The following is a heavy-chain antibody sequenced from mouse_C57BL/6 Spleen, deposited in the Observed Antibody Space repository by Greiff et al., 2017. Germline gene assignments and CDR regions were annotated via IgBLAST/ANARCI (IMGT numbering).Heavy chain of an antibody. CDR1: GFTFSSYA. CDR3: ARDGPHGSSYWYFDV. Sequence: EVKLVESGGGLVKPGGSLKLSCAASGFTFSSYAMSWVRQTPEKRLEWVATISDGGSYTYYPDNVKGRFTISRDNAKNNLYLQMSHLKSEDTAMYYCARDGPHGSSYWYFDVWGTGTTVTVSS. CDR2: ISDGGSYT. D-gene: IGHD1-1*01. V-gene: IGHV5-4*01. J-gene: IGHJ1*03.